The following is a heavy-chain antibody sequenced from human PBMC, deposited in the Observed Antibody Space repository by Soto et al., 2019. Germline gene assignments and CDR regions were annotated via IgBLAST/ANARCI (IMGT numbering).Heavy chain of an antibody. CDR2: ISGSSGDT. J-gene: IGHJ4*02. V-gene: IGHV3-23*01. CDR1: GFTFSNYA. CDR3: AKALPCQRNYFDS. Sequence: GGSLRLSCAASGFTFSNYAMTWVRQAPGKGLEWVSGISGSSGDTYYADSVKGRFTISRDNSRNTLFLQMNSLRAEDTAVYYFAKALPCQRNYFDSWGQGITVTVSS.